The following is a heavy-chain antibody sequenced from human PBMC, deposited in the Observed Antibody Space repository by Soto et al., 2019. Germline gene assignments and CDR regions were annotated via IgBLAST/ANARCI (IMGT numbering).Heavy chain of an antibody. CDR3: ARVGLYSSGWLYYYYYYGMDV. J-gene: IGHJ6*02. CDR1: GYTFTSYA. CDR2: INAGNGNT. Sequence: GASVKVSCKASGYTFTSYAMHWVRQAPGQRLEWMGWINAGNGNTKYSQKFQGRVTITRDTSASTAYMELSSLRSEDTAVYYCARVGLYSSGWLYYYYYYGMDVWGQGTTVTVSS. D-gene: IGHD6-19*01. V-gene: IGHV1-3*01.